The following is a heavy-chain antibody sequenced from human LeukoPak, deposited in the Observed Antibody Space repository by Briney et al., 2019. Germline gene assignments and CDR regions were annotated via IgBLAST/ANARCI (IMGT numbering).Heavy chain of an antibody. CDR1: GYTFTNYG. J-gene: IGHJ1*01. D-gene: IGHD3-22*01. CDR3: ARVPLHDASGHYYSH. Sequence: ASVKVSCKTSGYTFTNYGMHWVRQAPRQSLEWMGWINTGNGNTKSSQKFQDRVTLTRDTSASTAYMELNSLSSEDTAVYFCARVPLHDASGHYYSHWGQGTLVTVSS. V-gene: IGHV1-3*04. CDR2: INTGNGNT.